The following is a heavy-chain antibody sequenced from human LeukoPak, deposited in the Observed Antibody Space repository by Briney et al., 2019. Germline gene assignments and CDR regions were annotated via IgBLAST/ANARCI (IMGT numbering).Heavy chain of an antibody. CDR3: ARAGTTSDYYYGMDV. J-gene: IGHJ6*02. D-gene: IGHD1-7*01. CDR1: GFTVSSNY. CDR2: IYSGGST. Sequence: GFLRLSCAASGFTVSSNYMSWVRQAPGKGLEWVSVIYSGGSTYYADSVKGRFTISRDNSKNTLYLQMNSLRAEGTAVYYCARAGTTSDYYYGMDVWGQGTTVTVSS. V-gene: IGHV3-66*01.